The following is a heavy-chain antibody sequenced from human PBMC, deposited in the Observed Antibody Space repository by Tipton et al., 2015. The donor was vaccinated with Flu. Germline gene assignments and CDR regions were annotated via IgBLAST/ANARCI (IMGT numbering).Heavy chain of an antibody. D-gene: IGHD3-10*01. J-gene: IGHJ5*02. CDR1: GASIRSHY. CDR2: IYYKTT. V-gene: IGHV4-59*11. Sequence: TLSLTCTVSGASIRSHYWSWVRQTPGRGLEWIGYIYYKTTKYNPSLESRVTMSVDTSKNHFSLRLTSVTAADTAMYYCARETSSSWFGYFDPWGQGTLVTVSS. CDR3: ARETSSSWFGYFDP.